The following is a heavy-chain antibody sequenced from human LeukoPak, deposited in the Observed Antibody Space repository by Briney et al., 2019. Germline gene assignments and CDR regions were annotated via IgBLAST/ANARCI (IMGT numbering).Heavy chain of an antibody. D-gene: IGHD1-14*01. J-gene: IGHJ4*02. CDR2: IDASGSDT. CDR1: EFPFSVYA. V-gene: IGHV3-23*01. CDR3: ADYRKPQGLDY. Sequence: GGSLRLSCEVSEFPFSVYAMAWSRQAPGQGLKWVSAIDASGSDTYYTDSVKGRFTISRDNSKNTVYLQMNSLRVEDTAVYYCADYRKPQGLDYWGQGTLVTVSS.